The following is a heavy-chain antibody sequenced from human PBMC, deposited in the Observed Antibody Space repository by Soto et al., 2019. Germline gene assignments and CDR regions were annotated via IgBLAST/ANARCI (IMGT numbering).Heavy chain of an antibody. CDR1: GGSINNGGYY. CDR3: ARGPPLL. CDR2: IFYSGST. V-gene: IGHV4-31*03. J-gene: IGHJ4*02. Sequence: PSETLSLTCTVSGGSINNGGYYWGWIRQHPGKGLEWIGYIFYSGSTYYNPSLKSRVTISVDTSKNQFSLKLSSVTAADTAVYYCARGPPLLWGQGTLVTVSS.